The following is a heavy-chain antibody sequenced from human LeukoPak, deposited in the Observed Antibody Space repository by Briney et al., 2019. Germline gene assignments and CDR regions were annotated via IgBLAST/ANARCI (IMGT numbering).Heavy chain of an antibody. V-gene: IGHV4-59*01. CDR2: IYYSGST. D-gene: IGHD6-13*01. CDR1: GGSISSYY. J-gene: IGHJ4*02. Sequence: PSETLSLTCTVSGGSISSYYWSWIRHPPGKGLEWIGYIYYSGSTNYNPSLKSRVTISVDTSKNQFSLKLSSVTAADTAVYYCARDYSASSPGGYWGQGTLVTVSS. CDR3: ARDYSASSPGGY.